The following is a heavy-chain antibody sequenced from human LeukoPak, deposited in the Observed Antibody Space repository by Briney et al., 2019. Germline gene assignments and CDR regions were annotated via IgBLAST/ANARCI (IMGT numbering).Heavy chain of an antibody. CDR2: ISGSGDST. CDR1: GFTFSSYA. D-gene: IGHD3-3*01. Sequence: GGSLRLSCAASGFTFSSYAMSWVRQAPGKGLEWVSTISGSGDSTYYADSVKGRFTISRDNSKKTLYLQMNSLRAEDTAVYYCAKDPKFGVVHPQSFDYWGQGTLVTVSS. CDR3: AKDPKFGVVHPQSFDY. J-gene: IGHJ4*02. V-gene: IGHV3-23*01.